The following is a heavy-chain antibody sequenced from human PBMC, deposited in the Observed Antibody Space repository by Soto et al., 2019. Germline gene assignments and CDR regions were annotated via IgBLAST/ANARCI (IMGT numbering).Heavy chain of an antibody. CDR3: ASTLTIRGVLALFFP. Sequence: QVQLVESGGGLVKPGGSLRLSCAASGFTFSDYYMRWIRQAPGKGLEWVSYISSSSSYTNYAHSVKGRFTISRDNAKNSVYWQMHRLGAEDTAVYSCASTLTIRGVLALFFPRGQGTRVTESS. V-gene: IGHV3-11*05. D-gene: IGHD3-10*01. CDR1: GFTFSDYY. J-gene: IGHJ5*02. CDR2: ISSSSSYT.